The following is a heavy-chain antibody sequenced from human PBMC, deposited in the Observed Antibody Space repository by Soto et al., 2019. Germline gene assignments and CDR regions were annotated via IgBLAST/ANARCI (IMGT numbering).Heavy chain of an antibody. CDR2: IKQDGSEK. Sequence: QPGGSLRLSCAASGFTFSSYWMSWVRQAPGKGLEWVANIKQDGSEKYYVDSVKGRFTISRDNAKNSLYLQMNSLRAEDTAVYYCARDLFDFWSGYWATYYMDVWGKGTTVTVSS. CDR3: ARDLFDFWSGYWATYYMDV. V-gene: IGHV3-7*01. D-gene: IGHD3-3*01. CDR1: GFTFSSYW. J-gene: IGHJ6*03.